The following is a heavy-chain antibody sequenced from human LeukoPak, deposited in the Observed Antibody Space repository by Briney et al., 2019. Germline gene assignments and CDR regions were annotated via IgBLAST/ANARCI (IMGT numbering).Heavy chain of an antibody. J-gene: IGHJ4*02. CDR3: ARLEAY. V-gene: IGHV4-39*01. D-gene: IGHD3-3*01. CDR1: GGSISSSSYY. Sequence: PSETLSPTCTVSGGSISSSSYYWGWIRQPPGKGLEWMGSIYYGGSTYYNPSLKSRVTISVDTSKNQFSLKLSSVTAADTAVYYCARLEAYWGQGTLVTVSS. CDR2: IYYGGST.